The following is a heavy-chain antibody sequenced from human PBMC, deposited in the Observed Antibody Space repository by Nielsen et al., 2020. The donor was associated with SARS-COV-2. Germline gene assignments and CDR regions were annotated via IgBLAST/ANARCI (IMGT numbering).Heavy chain of an antibody. D-gene: IGHD1-26*01. J-gene: IGHJ3*01. V-gene: IGHV3-30*18. CDR1: GFTFSSYG. Sequence: GGSLRLSCAASGFTFSSYGMHWVRQAPGKGLEWVAVISNDGNTKRYADSVKGRFTISRDNAKNTLFLQMNRLRAEDTAVYYCAKLDPDEWEILRADQYDLWGQGTMVIVSS. CDR2: ISNDGNTK. CDR3: AKLDPDEWEILRADQYDL.